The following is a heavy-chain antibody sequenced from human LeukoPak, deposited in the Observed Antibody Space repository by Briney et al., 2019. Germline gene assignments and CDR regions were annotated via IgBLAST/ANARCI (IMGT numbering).Heavy chain of an antibody. D-gene: IGHD5-18*01. V-gene: IGHV3-23*01. CDR3: VRHDSYIPF. CDR2: ISDNDGTT. Sequence: PGGSLRLPCAASGFNFNNYAMSWVRQTPGKGLEWVSGISDNDGTTYYTDSVRGRFTISRDNSKDTVYLQMKNLRAADTALYFCVRHDSYIPFWGQGSLVTVSS. CDR1: GFNFNNYA. J-gene: IGHJ1*01.